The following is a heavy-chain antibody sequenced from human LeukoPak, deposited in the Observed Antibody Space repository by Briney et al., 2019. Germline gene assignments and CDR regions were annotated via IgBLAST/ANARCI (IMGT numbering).Heavy chain of an antibody. CDR3: ARSPVVAGYYYYYMDV. Sequence: ASVKVSCKASGYTFTGYYMHWVRQAPGQGLEWMGWMNPNSGNTGYAQKFQGRVTMTRNTSISTAYMELSSLRSEDTAVYYCARSPVVAGYYYYYMDVWGKGTTVTVSS. V-gene: IGHV1-8*02. J-gene: IGHJ6*03. D-gene: IGHD2-15*01. CDR2: MNPNSGNT. CDR1: GYTFTGYY.